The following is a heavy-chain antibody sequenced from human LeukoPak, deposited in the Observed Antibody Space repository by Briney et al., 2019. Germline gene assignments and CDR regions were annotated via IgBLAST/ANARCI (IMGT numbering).Heavy chain of an antibody. D-gene: IGHD6-19*01. CDR3: ARVGGWDYFDY. CDR1: GYTFTSYA. J-gene: IGHJ4*02. V-gene: IGHV1-3*01. CDR2: INAGNGNT. Sequence: GASVKVSCKASGYTFTSYAMHWVRQAPRQRLEWMGWINAGNGNTKYSQKFQGRVTITRDTSASTAYMELSSLRSEDTAVYYCARVGGWDYFDYWGQGTLVTVSS.